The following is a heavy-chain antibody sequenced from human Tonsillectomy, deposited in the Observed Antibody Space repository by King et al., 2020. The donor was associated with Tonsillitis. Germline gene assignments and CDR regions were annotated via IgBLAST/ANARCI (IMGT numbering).Heavy chain of an antibody. CDR1: GFTFSSYA. J-gene: IGHJ4*02. Sequence: VQLVESGRGVVQPGRSLRLSCAASGFTFSSYAMHWVRQAPGKGLEWVAVISYDGSNKYYADSVKGRFTISRDNSKNTLYLQMNSLRAEDTAVYYCARGSESSLAGGSYYFDYWGQGTLVTVSS. V-gene: IGHV3-30*04. CDR2: ISYDGSNK. D-gene: IGHD6-13*01. CDR3: ARGSESSLAGGSYYFDY.